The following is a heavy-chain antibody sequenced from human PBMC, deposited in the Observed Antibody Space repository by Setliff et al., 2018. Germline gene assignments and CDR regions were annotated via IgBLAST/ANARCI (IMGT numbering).Heavy chain of an antibody. CDR1: GYAFINYY. CDR2: INPGGLTS. D-gene: IGHD1-26*01. CDR3: ARLVRYCTRTACQKVAGVES. Sequence: ASVKVSCKASGYAFINYYMFWVRQAPGQGPEWMGIINPGGLTSSSTQKFEGRVTMTRDTSTSTVYMGLNSLTSDDTAVYYCARLVRYCTRTACQKVAGVESWGQGTLVTVSS. V-gene: IGHV1-46*01. J-gene: IGHJ5*01.